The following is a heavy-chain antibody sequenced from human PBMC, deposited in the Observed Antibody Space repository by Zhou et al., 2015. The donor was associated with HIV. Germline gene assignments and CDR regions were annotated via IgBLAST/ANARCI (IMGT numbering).Heavy chain of an antibody. V-gene: IGHV3-23*04. J-gene: IGHJ6*03. CDR2: VIGSGDST. CDR1: GFKFGAYA. CDR3: HRGIFGVVKWGSYHYMDV. D-gene: IGHD3-3*01. Sequence: EMQLVQSGGNLVQPGGSLRLSCAASGFKFGAYAMTWVRQRPGKGLEWVSTVIGSGDSTLYADFVKGRFTISRDNSNSTLYLHLSSLRAEDTAVYYCHRGIFGVVKWGSYHYMDVWGKGTTVTVSS.